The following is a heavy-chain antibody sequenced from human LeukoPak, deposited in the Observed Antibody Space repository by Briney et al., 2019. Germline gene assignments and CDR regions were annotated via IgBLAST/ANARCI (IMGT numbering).Heavy chain of an antibody. CDR3: ARDRSISAAGDTY. J-gene: IGHJ4*02. Sequence: PGGSLRLSCAASGFTFSRYWMHWVRQAPGKGLVWVSRVNRDGSSTSYADSVKGRFTISRDNAKNTLSLQMNSLRAEDTAVYYCARDRSISAAGDTYWGQGTLVTVSS. D-gene: IGHD6-13*01. V-gene: IGHV3-74*01. CDR2: VNRDGSST. CDR1: GFTFSRYW.